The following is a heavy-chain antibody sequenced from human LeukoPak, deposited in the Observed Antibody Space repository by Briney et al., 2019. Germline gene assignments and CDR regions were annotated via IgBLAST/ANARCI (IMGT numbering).Heavy chain of an antibody. J-gene: IGHJ3*02. Sequence: SETLSLTCSVSGGSISTSRYYWGWIRQPPGKGLEWIGSFYYSGSTYYNPSLKSRVTISVDTSKNQFSLKLSSVTAADTAVYYCARQWLSYAFDIWGQGTMVTVSS. CDR1: GGSISTSRYY. D-gene: IGHD3-22*01. V-gene: IGHV4-39*01. CDR2: FYYSGST. CDR3: ARQWLSYAFDI.